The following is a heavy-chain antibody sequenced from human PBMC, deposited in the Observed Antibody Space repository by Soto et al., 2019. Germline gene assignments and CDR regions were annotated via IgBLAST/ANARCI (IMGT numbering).Heavy chain of an antibody. CDR3: AGDHEYFQR. Sequence: QVQLQESGPGLVKPSETLSLTCTVSGGSISSNYWSWTRKPPGKGLEWIGYIYYSGSTNYNPSLQSRVIISVAAPKNGFSLKLSAVTAADTAVYYCAGDHEYFQRWGQGTLVAVSS. V-gene: IGHV4-59*01. J-gene: IGHJ1*01. CDR1: GGSISSNY. CDR2: IYYSGST.